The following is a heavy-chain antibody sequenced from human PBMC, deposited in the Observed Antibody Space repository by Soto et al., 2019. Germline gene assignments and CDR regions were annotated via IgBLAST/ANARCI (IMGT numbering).Heavy chain of an antibody. D-gene: IGHD2-15*01. CDR1: GFTFSSYG. CDR3: ASHYCSGGSCFPYYFDY. J-gene: IGHJ4*02. CDR2: IWYDGSNK. V-gene: IGHV3-33*01. Sequence: GGSLRLSCAASGFTFSSYGMHWVRQAPGKGLEWVAVIWYDGSNKYYADSVKGRFTISRDNSKNTQYLQMNSLRAEDTAVYYCASHYCSGGSCFPYYFDYWGQGTLVTVSS.